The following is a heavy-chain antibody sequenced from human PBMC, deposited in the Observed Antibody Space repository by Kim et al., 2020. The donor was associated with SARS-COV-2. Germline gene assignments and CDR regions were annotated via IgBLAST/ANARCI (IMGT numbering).Heavy chain of an antibody. CDR3: ARAKIQNYYDSSGYYYFDY. CDR1: GFTFSDYY. D-gene: IGHD3-22*01. V-gene: IGHV3-11*01. CDR2: ISSSGSTI. Sequence: GGSLRLSCAASGFTFSDYYMSWIRQAPGKGLEWVSYISSSGSTIYYADSVKGRFTISRDNAKNSLYLQMNSLRAEDTAVYYCARAKIQNYYDSSGYYYFDYWGQGTLVTVSS. J-gene: IGHJ4*02.